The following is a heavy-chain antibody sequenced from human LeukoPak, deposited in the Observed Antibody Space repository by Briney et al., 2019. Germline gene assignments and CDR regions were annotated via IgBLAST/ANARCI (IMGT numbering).Heavy chain of an antibody. Sequence: GGSLRLSCAASEFTFSSYAMSWVRQAPGKGLEWVSAISGSGGSTYYADSVKGRFTISRDNSKNTLYLQMNSLRAEDTAVYYCATDGRDYYDSSGYWDYWGQGTLVTVSS. CDR3: ATDGRDYYDSSGYWDY. V-gene: IGHV3-23*01. D-gene: IGHD3-22*01. CDR2: ISGSGGST. J-gene: IGHJ4*02. CDR1: EFTFSSYA.